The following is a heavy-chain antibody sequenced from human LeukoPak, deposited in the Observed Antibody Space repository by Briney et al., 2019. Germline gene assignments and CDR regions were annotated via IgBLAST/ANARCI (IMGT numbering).Heavy chain of an antibody. CDR3: VWGGYRSFDY. D-gene: IGHD3-16*02. CDR1: GFTFSSYA. J-gene: IGHJ4*02. V-gene: IGHV3-30-3*01. Sequence: PGRSLRLSCAASGFTFSSYAMHWVRQAPGKGLEWVAVISYDGSNKYYADSVKGRFTISRDNPKNSLYLQMNSLRAEDTAVYYCVWGGYRSFDYWGQGTLVTVSS. CDR2: ISYDGSNK.